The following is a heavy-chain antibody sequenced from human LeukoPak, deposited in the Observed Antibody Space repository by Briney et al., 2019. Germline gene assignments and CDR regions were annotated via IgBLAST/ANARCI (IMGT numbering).Heavy chain of an antibody. J-gene: IGHJ4*02. CDR1: GGSFSGYY. D-gene: IGHD3-22*01. Sequence: PSETLSLTCAVYGGSFSGYYWSWIRQPPGKGLEWIGEINHSGSTNYNPSLKSRVTISVDTSKNQFSLKLSSVTAADTAVYYCARGRSQYYYDSSGYYGDYWGQGTWSPSPQ. V-gene: IGHV4-34*01. CDR3: ARGRSQYYYDSSGYYGDY. CDR2: INHSGST.